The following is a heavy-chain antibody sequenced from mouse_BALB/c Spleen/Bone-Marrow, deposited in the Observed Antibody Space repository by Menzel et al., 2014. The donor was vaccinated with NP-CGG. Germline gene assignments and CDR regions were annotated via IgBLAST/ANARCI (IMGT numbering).Heavy chain of an antibody. CDR3: ERDGDYKSAWFAY. V-gene: IGHV5-4*02. J-gene: IGHJ3*01. Sequence: EVQLQQSGGDLVKPGGSLKLSCAASGFTFSDYYMYWVRQTPEKRLEWVATISDGGSYTYYPDSVKGRFTISRDNAKNNLYLHMSSLKSEDTAMYYCERDGDYKSAWFAYWGKGTLVPVSA. CDR1: GFTFSDYY. CDR2: ISDGGSYT. D-gene: IGHD2-13*01.